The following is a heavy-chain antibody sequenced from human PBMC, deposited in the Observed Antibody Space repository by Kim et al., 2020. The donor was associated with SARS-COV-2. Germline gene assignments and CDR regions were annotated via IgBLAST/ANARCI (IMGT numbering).Heavy chain of an antibody. D-gene: IGHD2-15*01. CDR2: ISTYSGQT. Sequence: ASVKVSCKASGYTFSTPTYGICWVRQAPGQGLEWMAWISTYSGQTKYAQNFQDRVSVTTDTSTTTAYMELRSLRSDDTAVYYCARTTGVVVADYWGQGTLVSVSA. J-gene: IGHJ4*02. V-gene: IGHV1-18*01. CDR1: GYTFSTPTYG. CDR3: ARTTGVVVADY.